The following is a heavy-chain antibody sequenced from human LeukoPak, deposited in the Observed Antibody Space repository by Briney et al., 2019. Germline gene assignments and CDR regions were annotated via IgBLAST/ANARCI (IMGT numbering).Heavy chain of an antibody. CDR3: ARPPGIAAAGTEFDY. J-gene: IGHJ4*02. CDR1: GYTFTGYY. Sequence: GASVKVSCKASGYTFTGYYMHWVRQAPGQGLEWMGWINPNSGGTNYAQKFQGRVTMTRDTSISTAYMEPSRLRSDDTAVYYCARPPGIAAAGTEFDYWGQGTLVTVSS. V-gene: IGHV1-2*02. D-gene: IGHD6-13*01. CDR2: INPNSGGT.